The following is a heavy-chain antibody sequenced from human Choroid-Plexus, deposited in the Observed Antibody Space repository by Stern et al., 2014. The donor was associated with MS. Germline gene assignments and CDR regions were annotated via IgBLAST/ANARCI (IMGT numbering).Heavy chain of an antibody. CDR3: AKGRIQYGCMDA. J-gene: IGHJ6*02. D-gene: IGHD3-3*02. Sequence: EKVQSGGVGVQPGGDGRNGGEESGLKFDDDVMQWGRQAPGKCLDWVSLLIWDATTAYYPASLKGPFPLPRHSRPDFLYFEMTCLRPEDTGLYYCAKGRIQYGCMDAWGQGTTVIVSS. CDR2: LIWDATTA. CDR1: GLKFDDDV. V-gene: IGHV3-43*01.